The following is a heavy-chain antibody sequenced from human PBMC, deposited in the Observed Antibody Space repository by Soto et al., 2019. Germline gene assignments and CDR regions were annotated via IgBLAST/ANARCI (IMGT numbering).Heavy chain of an antibody. CDR2: IYPGDSDT. D-gene: IGHD4-4*01. J-gene: IGHJ6*04. CDR3: ARDYSNYIDYYYGMDV. CDR1: GYSFTSYW. Sequence: GESLKISCKGSGYSFTSYWIGCVRQMPGKGLEWMGIIYPGDSDTRYSPSFQGQVTISADKSISTAYLQWSSLKASDTAMYYCARDYSNYIDYYYGMDVWGKGTKVTVSS. V-gene: IGHV5-51*01.